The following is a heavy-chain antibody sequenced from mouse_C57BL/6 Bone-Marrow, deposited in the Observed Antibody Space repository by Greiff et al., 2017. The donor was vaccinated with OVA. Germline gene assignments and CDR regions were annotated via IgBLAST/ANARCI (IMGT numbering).Heavy chain of an antibody. J-gene: IGHJ2*01. CDR1: GFNIKDYY. D-gene: IGHD1-1*01. CDR3: TTFYYGSQYYFDY. V-gene: IGHV14-1*01. CDR2: IDPEDGDT. Sequence: EVKLMESGAELVRPGASVKLSCTASGFNIKDYYMHWVKQRPEQGLEWIGRIDPEDGDTEYAPKFQGKATMTADTSSNTAYLQLSSLTSEDTAVYYCTTFYYGSQYYFDYWGQGTTLTVSS.